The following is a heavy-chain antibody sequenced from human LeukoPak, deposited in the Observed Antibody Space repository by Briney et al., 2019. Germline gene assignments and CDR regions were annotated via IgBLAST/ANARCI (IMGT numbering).Heavy chain of an antibody. CDR2: INWNGGST. Sequence: AGSLTLSCAASGVSFGDYCMTWVRHPPGKGLEWVSAINWNGGSTYYADSGKGRFTNSRDNAKNSMYLQMSSLRAEDTAVYYCTRVEETATTAAIIRKYSYYYYYMDVWGKGNTVTVSS. CDR1: GVSFGDYC. D-gene: IGHD4-11*01. J-gene: IGHJ6*03. V-gene: IGHV3-20*04. CDR3: TRVEETATTAAIIRKYSYYYYYMDV.